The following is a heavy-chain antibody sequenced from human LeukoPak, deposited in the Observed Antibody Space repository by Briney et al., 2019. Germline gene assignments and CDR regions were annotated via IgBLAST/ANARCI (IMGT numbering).Heavy chain of an antibody. Sequence: ASVKVSCKASGYTFTNYVITWGRQAPGQGLEWVAWITPYNSDSGSAQTLQGRVTVTTDTTTSTAYMELRSLRSDDTAVYYCARTIYGDNWGQGTLVTVSS. J-gene: IGHJ4*02. CDR2: ITPYNSDS. CDR3: ARTIYGDN. V-gene: IGHV1-18*01. D-gene: IGHD2-2*02. CDR1: GYTFTNYV.